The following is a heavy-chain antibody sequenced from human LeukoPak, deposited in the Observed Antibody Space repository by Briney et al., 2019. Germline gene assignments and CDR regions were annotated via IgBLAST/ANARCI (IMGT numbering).Heavy chain of an antibody. J-gene: IGHJ4*02. CDR3: NIAVAYTYYFDY. CDR2: IRSKAYGGTT. CDR1: GFTFSSYA. Sequence: GGSLRLSCAASGFTFSSYAMSWFRQAPGKGLEWVGFIRSKAYGGTTEYAASVKGRFTISRDDSKSIAYLQMNSLKTEDTAVYYCNIAVAYTYYFDYWGQGTLVTVSS. D-gene: IGHD3-16*01. V-gene: IGHV3-49*03.